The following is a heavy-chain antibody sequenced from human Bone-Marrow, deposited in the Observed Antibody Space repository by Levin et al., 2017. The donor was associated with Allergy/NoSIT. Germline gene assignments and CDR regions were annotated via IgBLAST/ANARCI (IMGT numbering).Heavy chain of an antibody. V-gene: IGHV3-15*01. CDR2: MRSKGSGGTI. CDR3: THDASGYYRLNS. CDR1: GLKFDDAW. Sequence: GGSLRLSCAVSGLKFDDAWMSWVRQAPGKGLEWVGRMRSKGSGGTIDDAAPVKGRFTISRNDSINTLYLQMNSLKTEDTAVYYCTHDASGYYRLNSWGQGTLVTVSS. J-gene: IGHJ5*02. D-gene: IGHD3-22*01.